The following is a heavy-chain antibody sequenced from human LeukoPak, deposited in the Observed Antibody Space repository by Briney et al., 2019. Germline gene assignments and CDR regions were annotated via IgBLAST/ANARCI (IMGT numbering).Heavy chain of an antibody. J-gene: IGHJ4*02. CDR3: AAGPFYDITGYHLNY. V-gene: IGHV1-24*01. D-gene: IGHD3-22*01. Sequence: ASVTLSCKVSEYTLTELSIHWVRQAPGRGLEWVGGYDPEEGRRVFGPRFHGRVTMTEYTSTATAYMELSNLRSDDTAVYYCAAGPFYDITGYHLNYWGRGTLVAVSS. CDR1: EYTLTELS. CDR2: YDPEEGRR.